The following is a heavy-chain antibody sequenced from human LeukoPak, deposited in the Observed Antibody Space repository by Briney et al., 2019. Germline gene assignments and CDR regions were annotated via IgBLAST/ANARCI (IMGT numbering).Heavy chain of an antibody. V-gene: IGHV4-61*08. Sequence: PSETLSLTCTVSGGSISSGGYYWSWIRQHPGKGLEWIGYIYYSGSTNYNPSLKSRVTMSVDTSKNQFSLKLSSVTAADTAVYYCARDSSGYYYQTGVFDYWGQGTLVTVSS. CDR1: GGSISSGGYY. CDR2: IYYSGST. CDR3: ARDSSGYYYQTGVFDY. D-gene: IGHD3-22*01. J-gene: IGHJ4*02.